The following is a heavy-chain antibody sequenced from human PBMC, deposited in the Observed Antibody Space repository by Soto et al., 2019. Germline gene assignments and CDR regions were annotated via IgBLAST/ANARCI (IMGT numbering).Heavy chain of an antibody. CDR3: ARASGYVSGWYHDY. D-gene: IGHD6-19*01. Sequence: KVSCKASGGTFSSDAVSWVRQAPGQGLEWMGGLIPILGTTHYAQKFQGRVTITAGESTNTAYMELSSLRSDDTAVYYCARASGYVSGWYHDYWGQGTRVTVSS. CDR2: LIPILGTT. V-gene: IGHV1-69*01. J-gene: IGHJ4*02. CDR1: GGTFSSDA.